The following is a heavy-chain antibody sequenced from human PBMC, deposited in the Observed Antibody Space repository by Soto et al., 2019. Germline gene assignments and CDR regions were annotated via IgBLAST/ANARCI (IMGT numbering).Heavy chain of an antibody. J-gene: IGHJ6*02. CDR2: IYYSGST. V-gene: IGHV4-61*01. CDR3: ARVSVRGSYPGSIYYYYGMDV. CDR1: GGSVSSCSYY. D-gene: IGHD1-26*01. Sequence: PSETLSLTCTVSGGSVSSCSYYWIWIRQPPWKGLDWIGYIYYSGSTNYNPSLKSRVTISVDTPKNQFSLKLSSVTAADTAVYYCARVSVRGSYPGSIYYYYGMDVWGQGTTVTVSS.